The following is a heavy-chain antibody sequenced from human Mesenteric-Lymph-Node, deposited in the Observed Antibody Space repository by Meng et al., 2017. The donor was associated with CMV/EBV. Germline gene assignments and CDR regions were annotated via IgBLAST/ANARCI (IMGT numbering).Heavy chain of an antibody. J-gene: IGHJ4*02. CDR2: IYPGDSET. CDR1: GYSFTNYW. Sequence: GGSLRLSCKGSGYSFTNYWIGWVRQMPGKGLEWMGIIYPGDSETRYSPSFQGQVTISADKSISTAYLQWSSLKASDTAMYYCARHGSVTYYTAGDFWGQGTLVTVSS. CDR3: ARHGSVTYYTAGDF. D-gene: IGHD3-10*01. V-gene: IGHV5-51*01.